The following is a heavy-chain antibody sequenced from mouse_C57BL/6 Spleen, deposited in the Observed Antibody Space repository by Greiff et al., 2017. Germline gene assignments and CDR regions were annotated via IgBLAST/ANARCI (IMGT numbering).Heavy chain of an antibody. CDR2: ISSGSSTI. CDR1: GFTFSDYG. CDR3: ARGTGTRDYAMDY. D-gene: IGHD4-1*01. V-gene: IGHV5-17*01. Sequence: EVQLVESGGGLVKPGGSLKLSCAASGFTFSDYGMHWVRQAPEKGLEWVAYISSGSSTIYYADTVKGRFIISRDNAKNTLFLQMTRMRSEDTALXYCARGTGTRDYAMDYWGQGTSGTVSS. J-gene: IGHJ4*01.